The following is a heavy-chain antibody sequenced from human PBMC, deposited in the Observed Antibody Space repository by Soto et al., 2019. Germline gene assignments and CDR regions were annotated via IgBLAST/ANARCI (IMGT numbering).Heavy chain of an antibody. CDR3: VRYCGTTLCNGVATRTFDY. D-gene: IGHD5-12*01. Sequence: EVQLVESGGALAQPGGSLRLSCAASRFTFSSYEMNWVRQAPGKGLEWVSYISSSGYTVYYADSVRGRFTISRDNTRNSLYLQRNSLREEDAAVYYCVRYCGTTLCNGVATRTFDYWGQGTLVTVCS. CDR1: RFTFSSYE. V-gene: IGHV3-48*03. CDR2: ISSSGYTV. J-gene: IGHJ4*02.